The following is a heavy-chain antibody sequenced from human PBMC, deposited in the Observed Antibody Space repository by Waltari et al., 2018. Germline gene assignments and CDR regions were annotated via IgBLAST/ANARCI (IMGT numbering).Heavy chain of an antibody. V-gene: IGHV1-69*12. CDR2: IIPIFGTA. CDR3: ARGETACSGGSCYRYYFDY. D-gene: IGHD2-15*01. Sequence: QVQLVQSGAEVKQPGSSVKVSCKASGGTFSSYSISWARQAHGHGLEWMGGIIPIFGTANYAQKFQGRVTITADESTSTAYMELSSLRSEDTAVYYCARGETACSGGSCYRYYFDYWGQGTLVTVSS. CDR1: GGTFSSYS. J-gene: IGHJ4*02.